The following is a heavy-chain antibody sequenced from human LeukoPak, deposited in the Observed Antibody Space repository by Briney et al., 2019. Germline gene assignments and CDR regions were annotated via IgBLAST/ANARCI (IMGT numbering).Heavy chain of an antibody. J-gene: IGHJ4*02. D-gene: IGHD3-22*01. CDR2: RHYSGST. V-gene: IGHV4-4*02. Sequence: PSETLSLTCAVSGGSISSSNWWSWVRQPPGKGLEWIGYRHYSGSTNYNPSLKSRVTISVDTSKNQFSLKLSSVTAADTAVYYCARDPSGYFNYWGQGTLATVSS. CDR3: ARDPSGYFNY. CDR1: GGSISSSNW.